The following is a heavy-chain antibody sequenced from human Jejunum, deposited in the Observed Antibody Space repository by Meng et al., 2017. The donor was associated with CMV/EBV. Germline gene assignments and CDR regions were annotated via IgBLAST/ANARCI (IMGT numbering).Heavy chain of an antibody. CDR1: GFSFSDYD. CDR2: ITNGSSFI. J-gene: IGHJ4*02. D-gene: IGHD4-17*01. V-gene: IGHV3-21*01. CDR3: ARDRWNGDYDLFDF. Sequence: EVQLVESGGGLVKPGGALRLSCAASGFSFSDYDINWVRQAPGKGLEWVSSITNGSSFIYYADSVKGRFTISRDNTKNSLYLRMNNLRAEDTAVYYCARDRWNGDYDLFDFWGQGTLVTVSS.